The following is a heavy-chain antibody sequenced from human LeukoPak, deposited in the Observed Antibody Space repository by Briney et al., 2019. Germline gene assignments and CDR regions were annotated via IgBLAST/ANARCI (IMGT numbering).Heavy chain of an antibody. Sequence: PSETLSLTCTVSGGSISNNYWSWIRQPPGKGLEWIGYIYNSGSTNYNPSLKSRVTISVDTSKNQFSLKLSSVTAADTAVYYCASHAGLSYGFDYWGQGTLVTVSS. D-gene: IGHD5-18*01. CDR2: IYNSGST. CDR3: ASHAGLSYGFDY. V-gene: IGHV4-59*08. J-gene: IGHJ4*02. CDR1: GGSISNNY.